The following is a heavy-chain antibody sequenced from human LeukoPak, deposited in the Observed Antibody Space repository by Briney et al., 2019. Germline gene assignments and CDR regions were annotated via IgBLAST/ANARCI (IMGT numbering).Heavy chain of an antibody. J-gene: IGHJ4*02. D-gene: IGHD6-6*01. V-gene: IGHV3-48*04. CDR2: ISSSSSTI. Sequence: GGSLRLSCAASGFTFSSYSMNWVRQAPGKGLEWVSYISSSSSTIYYADSVKGRFTISRDNAKNSLYLQMNSLRAEDTAVYYCARDLVMRYSSSTFDYWGQGTLVTVSS. CDR3: ARDLVMRYSSSTFDY. CDR1: GFTFSSYS.